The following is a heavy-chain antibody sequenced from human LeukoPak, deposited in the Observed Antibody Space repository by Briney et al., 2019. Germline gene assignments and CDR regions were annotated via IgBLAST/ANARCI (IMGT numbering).Heavy chain of an antibody. CDR1: GFTFDDYG. D-gene: IGHD1-26*01. V-gene: IGHV3-20*04. CDR2: INWNGGST. J-gene: IGHJ4*02. Sequence: GGSLRLSCAASGFTFDDYGMSWVRQAPGKGLEWVSGINWNGGSTGYADSVKGRFTISRDNAKNSLYLQMNCLRAEDTALYYCARDLWGRELHRIQYYFDYWGQGTLVTVSS. CDR3: ARDLWGRELHRIQYYFDY.